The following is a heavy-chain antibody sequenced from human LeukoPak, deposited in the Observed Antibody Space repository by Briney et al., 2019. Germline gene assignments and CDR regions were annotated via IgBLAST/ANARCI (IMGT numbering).Heavy chain of an antibody. V-gene: IGHV4-61*02. D-gene: IGHD6-19*01. J-gene: IGHJ4*02. CDR3: ARSGYSSGWYTDY. CDR1: GGSISSGSYY. Sequence: SETLSLTCTVSGGSISSGSYYWSWIRQPAGRGLDWIGRIYTSGSTNYNPSLKSRVTISVDTSKHQFSLKLSSVTAADTAVYYCARSGYSSGWYTDYWGQGTLVTVSS. CDR2: IYTSGST.